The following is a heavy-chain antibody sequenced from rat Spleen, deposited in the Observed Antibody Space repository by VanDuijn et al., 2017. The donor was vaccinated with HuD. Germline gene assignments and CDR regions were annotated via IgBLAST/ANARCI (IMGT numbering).Heavy chain of an antibody. CDR2: ITNTGDNT. V-gene: IGHV5-31*01. Sequence: EVQLVESGGDLVQPRRSLKLSCIASGFTFNNYWMTWIRQAPGQGLEWIASITNTGDNTYYQDSVKGRFTVSRDNAKSTLYLQMDSLRSEDTATYYCARQRRVSYFDYWGQGVMVTVSS. CDR1: GFTFNNYW. J-gene: IGHJ2*01. CDR3: ARQRRVSYFDY. D-gene: IGHD1-11*01.